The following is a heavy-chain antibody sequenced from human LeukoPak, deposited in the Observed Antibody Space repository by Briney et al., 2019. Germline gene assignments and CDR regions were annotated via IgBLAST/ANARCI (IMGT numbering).Heavy chain of an antibody. CDR1: GFTFSSYA. CDR2: ISGSGGST. V-gene: IGHV3-23*01. CDR3: AKDDVVVPAATVANDY. Sequence: GALRLSCAASGFTFSSYAMSWVRQAPGKGLEWVSAISGSGGSTYYADSVKGRFTISRDNSKNTLYLQMNSLRAEDTAVYYCAKDDVVVPAATVANDYWGRGTLVTVSS. D-gene: IGHD2-2*01. J-gene: IGHJ4*02.